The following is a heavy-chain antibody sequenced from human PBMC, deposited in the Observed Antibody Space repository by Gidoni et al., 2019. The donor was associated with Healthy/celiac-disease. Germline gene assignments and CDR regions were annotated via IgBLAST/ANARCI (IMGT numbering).Heavy chain of an antibody. CDR2: IYYSGST. J-gene: IGHJ4*02. Sequence: QLQLQESGPGLVKPSETLSLTCTVSGGSLSSSSYYWGWIRQPPGKGLGWIGSIYYSGSTYYNPSLKSRVTISVDTSKNQFSLKLSSVTAADTAVYYCARLNGPTSAFDYWGQGTLVTVSS. V-gene: IGHV4-39*01. D-gene: IGHD1-1*01. CDR3: ARLNGPTSAFDY. CDR1: GGSLSSSSYY.